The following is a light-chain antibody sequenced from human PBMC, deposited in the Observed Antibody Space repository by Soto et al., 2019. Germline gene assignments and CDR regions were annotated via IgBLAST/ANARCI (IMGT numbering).Light chain of an antibody. J-gene: IGLJ2*01. CDR1: SSDVGGYNY. CDR2: EVS. CDR3: SSSTSSNTVV. V-gene: IGLV2-14*01. Sequence: QSVLTQPAFVSGSPGQSITISCTGTSSDVGGYNYVSWYQQHPGKAPKLMIYEVSNRPSGVSNRFSGSKSGNTASLTISGLQAEDEADYYCSSSTSSNTVVFGGGTKVTVL.